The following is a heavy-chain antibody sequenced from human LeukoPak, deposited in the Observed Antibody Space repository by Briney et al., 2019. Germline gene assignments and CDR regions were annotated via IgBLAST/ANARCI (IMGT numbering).Heavy chain of an antibody. V-gene: IGHV4-39*01. J-gene: IGHJ6*03. CDR3: ARRLRYYYYYMDV. CDR2: IYYSGST. Sequence: SETLSLTCTVSGGSISSSSYYWGWIRQPPGKGLEWIGSIYYSGSTYYNPSLKSRVTISVDTSKNQSSLKLSSVTAADTAVYYCARRLRYYYYYMDVWGKGTTVTVSS. CDR1: GGSISSSSYY. D-gene: IGHD3-3*01.